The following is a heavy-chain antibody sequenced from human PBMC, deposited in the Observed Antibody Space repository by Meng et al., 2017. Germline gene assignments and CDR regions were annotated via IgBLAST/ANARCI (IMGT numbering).Heavy chain of an antibody. CDR1: GYTFTSYG. CDR3: ARDVKGTMVRGVISYYYYGMDV. V-gene: IGHV1-18*01. D-gene: IGHD3-10*01. J-gene: IGHJ6*02. Sequence: ASVKVSCKASGYTFTSYGISWVRQAPGQGLEWMGWISAYNGNTNYAQKLQGRVTMTTDTSTSTAYMELRSLRSDDTAMYYCARDVKGTMVRGVISYYYYGMDVWGQGTTVTVSS. CDR2: ISAYNGNT.